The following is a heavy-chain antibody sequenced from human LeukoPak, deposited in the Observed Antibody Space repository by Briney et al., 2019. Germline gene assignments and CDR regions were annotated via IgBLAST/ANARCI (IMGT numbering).Heavy chain of an antibody. V-gene: IGHV4-38-2*02. CDR1: GYSISSGYY. J-gene: IGHJ2*01. D-gene: IGHD5-24*01. CDR3: ARLIKKRDGYTWYFDL. CDR2: IYHSGST. Sequence: SETLSLTCTVSGYSISSGYYWGWIRQPPGKGLEWIGSIYHSGSTYYNPSLKSRVTTSVDTSKNQFSLKLSSVTAADTAVYYCARLIKKRDGYTWYFDLWGRGTLVTVSS.